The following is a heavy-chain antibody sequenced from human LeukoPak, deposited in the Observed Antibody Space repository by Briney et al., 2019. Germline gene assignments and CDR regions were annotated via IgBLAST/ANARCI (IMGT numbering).Heavy chain of an antibody. CDR1: GGSISSYY. D-gene: IGHD2-15*01. Sequence: TSETLSLTCIVSGGSISSYYWSWIRQPPGKGLEWIGYIYYSGSTNYNPSLKSRVTISVDTSKNQFSLKLSSVTAADTAVYYCAGGLGYCSGGSCAYFDHWGQGTLVTVSS. V-gene: IGHV4-59*01. CDR3: AGGLGYCSGGSCAYFDH. J-gene: IGHJ4*02. CDR2: IYYSGST.